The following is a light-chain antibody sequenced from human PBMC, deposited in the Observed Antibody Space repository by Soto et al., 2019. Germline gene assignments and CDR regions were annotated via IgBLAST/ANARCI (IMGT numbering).Light chain of an antibody. V-gene: IGKV1-39*01. Sequence: DIQMTQSPSSLSASVGDRVTITCRASQSISSYLNWYQQKPGKAPKLRIYVASSLQSGVPSRFSSSGSGTDFTLTIISLQPEDFATYYCQQSYKTPLTCGQGTRLEI. CDR2: VAS. CDR3: QQSYKTPLT. J-gene: IGKJ5*01. CDR1: QSISSY.